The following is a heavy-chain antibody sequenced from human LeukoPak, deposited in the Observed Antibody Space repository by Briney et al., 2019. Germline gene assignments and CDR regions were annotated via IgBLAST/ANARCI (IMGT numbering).Heavy chain of an antibody. D-gene: IGHD3-9*01. CDR3: AKWGDYDILTGYYVSDF. CDR1: GFIFRNYA. J-gene: IGHJ4*02. CDR2: ITGSGDTT. Sequence: LPGASLRLSCAASGFIFRNYAMRWVRQAPGKGLEWVSAITGSGDTTYYADSVKGRFTVSRDNSKNTLYVEMNTLRAEDTAVYYCAKWGDYDILTGYYVSDFWGQGTLVTVSS. V-gene: IGHV3-23*01.